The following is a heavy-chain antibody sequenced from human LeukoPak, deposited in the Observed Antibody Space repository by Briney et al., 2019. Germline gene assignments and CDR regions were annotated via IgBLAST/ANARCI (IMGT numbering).Heavy chain of an antibody. CDR1: RGTFSSYA. V-gene: IGHV1-69*13. J-gene: IGHJ5*02. Sequence: SVKVSCKASRGTFSSYAISWVRQAPGQGLEWMGRIIPIFGTANYAQKFQGRVTITADESTSTAYMELSSLRSEETAVYYCARDRPGRYCSTTSCYNASPFDPWGQGTLVTVSS. D-gene: IGHD2-2*02. CDR2: IIPIFGTA. CDR3: ARDRPGRYCSTTSCYNASPFDP.